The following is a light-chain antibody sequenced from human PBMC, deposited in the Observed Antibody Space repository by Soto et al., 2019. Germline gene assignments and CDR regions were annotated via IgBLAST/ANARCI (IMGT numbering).Light chain of an antibody. CDR3: PHYNSYPYT. Sequence: DIQMTQSPSTLSASVGDRVTITCRASQSISSWLAWYQQKPGKAPKLLIYKASSLESGVPSRFRGSGSGTEFTLTISRMIPNVLAAYFGPHYNSYPYTFGQGTKLEIK. CDR1: QSISSW. CDR2: KAS. J-gene: IGKJ2*01. V-gene: IGKV1-5*03.